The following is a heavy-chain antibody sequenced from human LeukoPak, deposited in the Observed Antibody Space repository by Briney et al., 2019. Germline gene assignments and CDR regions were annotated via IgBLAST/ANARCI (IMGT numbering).Heavy chain of an antibody. D-gene: IGHD5-18*01. CDR1: GGTFSSYA. Sequence: ASVKVSCKASGGTFSSYAISWVRQAPGQGLEWMGGIIPIFGTANYAQKFQGRVTITTDESTSTAYMELSSLRSEDTAVYYCARDSPRRGYSYGASHDNWFDPWGQGTLVIVSS. V-gene: IGHV1-69*05. CDR2: IIPIFGTA. J-gene: IGHJ5*02. CDR3: ARDSPRRGYSYGASHDNWFDP.